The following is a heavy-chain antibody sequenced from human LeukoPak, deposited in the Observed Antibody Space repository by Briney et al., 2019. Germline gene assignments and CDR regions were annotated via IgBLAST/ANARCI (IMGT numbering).Heavy chain of an antibody. CDR1: GGSFSGQY. J-gene: IGHJ5*02. V-gene: IGHV4-34*01. CDR3: ASASEAAAGFNWFDP. D-gene: IGHD6-13*01. Sequence: SETLSLTCAVYGGSFSGQYWSWIRQPPGKGLEWIGEINHSGSTKYNPSLKSRVTISVDTSKKQFSLKVSSVTAADTAVYYCASASEAAAGFNWFDPWGQGTLVTVSS. CDR2: INHSGST.